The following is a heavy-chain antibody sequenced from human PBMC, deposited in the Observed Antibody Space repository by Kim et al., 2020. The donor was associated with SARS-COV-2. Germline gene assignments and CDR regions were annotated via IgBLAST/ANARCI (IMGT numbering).Heavy chain of an antibody. CDR3: ARYRYSSSSGWFDP. J-gene: IGHJ5*02. V-gene: IGHV4-59*01. Sequence: TPSLQSRVTLSVDTSKNQFSLKLSSVTAADTAVYYCARYRYSSSSGWFDPWGQGTLVTVSS. D-gene: IGHD6-6*01.